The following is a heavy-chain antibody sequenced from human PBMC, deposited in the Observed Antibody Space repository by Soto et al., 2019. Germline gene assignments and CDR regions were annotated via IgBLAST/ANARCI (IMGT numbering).Heavy chain of an antibody. V-gene: IGHV3-30*18. Sequence: GGSLRLSCAASGFTFSDYGMHCVRQAPGKGLEWVAVISYEGSNKYYADSVKGRFTISRDNSKNTLSLQMNSLRAEDTAVYYCAKDFKSSRPQYFDYWGPGALLDVSS. CDR2: ISYEGSNK. J-gene: IGHJ4*02. CDR1: GFTFSDYG. CDR3: AKDFKSSRPQYFDY.